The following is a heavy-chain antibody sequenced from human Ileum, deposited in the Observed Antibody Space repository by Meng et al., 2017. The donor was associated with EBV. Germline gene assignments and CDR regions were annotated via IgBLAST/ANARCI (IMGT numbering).Heavy chain of an antibody. D-gene: IGHD3-10*01. CDR1: GGSINGGNYY. Sequence: QVQLQESGPGLVKPSXXLSLTRAVSGGSINGGNYYWSWIRQPPGKGLEWIGYIYYSGNTYYNPSLKSRVTISVDTSKNQFSLNLNSVTAAETAVYYCARDGGGGSGSYYRWFESWGQGTLVTVSS. CDR3: ARDGGGGSGSYYRWFES. CDR2: IYYSGNT. V-gene: IGHV4-30-4*01. J-gene: IGHJ5*01.